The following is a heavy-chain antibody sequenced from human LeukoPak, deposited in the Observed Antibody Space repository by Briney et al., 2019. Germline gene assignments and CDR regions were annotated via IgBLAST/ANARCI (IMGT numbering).Heavy chain of an antibody. Sequence: PSGCLSLTCTGSGGSSSSYYWSWIRQAPGKRLEWVASINYNGRTKLNHSLQSRVTISLDTSNNHFPLQMRSVTAADTAVYYCARLLDYDNSGDPDTFDIWGQGTLVTVSS. CDR1: GGSSSSYY. V-gene: IGHV4-59*01. CDR3: ARLLDYDNSGDPDTFDI. CDR2: INYNGRT. J-gene: IGHJ3*02. D-gene: IGHD3-22*01.